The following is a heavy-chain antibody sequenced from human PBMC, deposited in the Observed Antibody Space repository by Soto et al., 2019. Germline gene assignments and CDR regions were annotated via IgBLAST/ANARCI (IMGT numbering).Heavy chain of an antibody. CDR1: GGSISRGGYY. CDR3: ARDDSSGLDY. J-gene: IGHJ4*02. CDR2: IYYSGSS. V-gene: IGHV4-31*03. D-gene: IGHD3-22*01. Sequence: SETLSLTCTVSGGSISRGGYYWSWIRQHPGKGLEWIGYIYYSGSSYYNPSLKSRVTISVVTSKNQFSLKLGSVTAADTAVYYCARDDSSGLDYWGQGTLVTVSS.